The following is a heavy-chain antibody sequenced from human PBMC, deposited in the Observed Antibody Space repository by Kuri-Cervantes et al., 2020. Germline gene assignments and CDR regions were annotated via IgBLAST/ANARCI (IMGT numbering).Heavy chain of an antibody. D-gene: IGHD3-16*02. CDR2: IKQDGSEK. V-gene: IGHV3-7*01. CDR3: ARGRSSRTSFLDY. CDR1: GFTFSAYW. J-gene: IGHJ4*02. Sequence: GESLKISCAASGFTFSAYWMSWVRQAPGKGLEWVGNIKQDGSEKYYVDSVKGRFTISRDNAKNSLYLQMNSLRAEDTAVYYCARGRSSRTSFLDYWGQGTLVTVSS.